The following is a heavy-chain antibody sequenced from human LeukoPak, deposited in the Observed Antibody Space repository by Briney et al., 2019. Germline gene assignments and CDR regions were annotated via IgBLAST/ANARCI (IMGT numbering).Heavy chain of an antibody. CDR2: IYSGGST. V-gene: IGHV3-66*01. J-gene: IGHJ1*01. D-gene: IGHD4-23*01. Sequence: GSLRLSCAASGFTVSSHYMSWVRQAPGKGLEWVSLIYSGGSTEYADSVKGRFTISRDISKNTVHLQMNSLRAEDTAVYYCARGPVLGTRENLQHWGQGAMVTVS. CDR1: GFTVSSHY. CDR3: ARGPVLGTRENLQH.